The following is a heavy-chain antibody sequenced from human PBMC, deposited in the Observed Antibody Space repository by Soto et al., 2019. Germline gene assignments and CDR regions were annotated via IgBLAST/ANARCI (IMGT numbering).Heavy chain of an antibody. J-gene: IGHJ4*02. D-gene: IGHD4-17*01. CDR3: AKDALTVTRGNRMREYYFDY. CDR2: ISWNSGSI. CDR1: GFTFDDYA. V-gene: IGHV3-9*01. Sequence: DVQLVESGGGLVQPGRSLRLSCAASGFTFDDYAMHWVRQAPGKGLEWVSGISWNSGSIGYADSVKGRFTISRDNAKNSLYLQMNSLRAEDTALYYCAKDALTVTRGNRMREYYFDYWGQGTLVTVSS.